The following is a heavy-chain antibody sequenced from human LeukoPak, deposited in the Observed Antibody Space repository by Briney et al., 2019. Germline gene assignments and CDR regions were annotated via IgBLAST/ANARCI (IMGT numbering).Heavy chain of an antibody. CDR3: ARELSPRDGKGYYFDY. CDR1: GGSISSGSYY. V-gene: IGHV4-61*02. CDR2: IYSSGST. D-gene: IGHD2-21*02. J-gene: IGHJ4*02. Sequence: SETLSLTCTVSGGSISSGSYYWSWIRQPAGKALEWIGRIYSSGSTDYNPSLKSRVTISVDTSKNQFSLKLSSVTAADTAMYYCARELSPRDGKGYYFDYWGQGTLVTVSS.